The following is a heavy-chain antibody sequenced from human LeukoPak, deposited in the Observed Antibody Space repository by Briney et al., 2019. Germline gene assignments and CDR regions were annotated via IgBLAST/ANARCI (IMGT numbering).Heavy chain of an antibody. CDR3: ARLKYYDSTGYSPSYYMDV. V-gene: IGHV4-4*07. Sequence: SETLSLTCTVSGGPIISYYWSWLRQSAGKGLEWIGHIYGSGITDYSPSLKSRITMSLDMSKKQFSLHLSSVTAADTAVYYCARLKYYDSTGYSPSYYMDVWGKGTSVTV. J-gene: IGHJ6*03. D-gene: IGHD3-22*01. CDR2: IYGSGIT. CDR1: GGPIISYY.